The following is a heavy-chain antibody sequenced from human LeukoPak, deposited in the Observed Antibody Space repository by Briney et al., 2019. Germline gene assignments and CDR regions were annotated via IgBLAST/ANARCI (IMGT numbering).Heavy chain of an antibody. J-gene: IGHJ4*02. CDR2: ISGSGGST. V-gene: IGHV3-23*01. CDR1: GFTFSSYA. Sequence: PGGSLRLSCAASGFTFSSYAMSWVRQAPGKGLEWVSAISGSGGSTYYADSVKGRFTTSRDTSKNTLYLQMNSLRAEDTAVYYCAKGYSSSWSRYFDYWGQGTLVTVSS. CDR3: AKGYSSSWSRYFDY. D-gene: IGHD6-13*01.